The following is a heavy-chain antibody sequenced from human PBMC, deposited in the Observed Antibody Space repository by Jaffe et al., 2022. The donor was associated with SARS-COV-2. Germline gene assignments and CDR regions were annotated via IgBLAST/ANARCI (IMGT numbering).Heavy chain of an antibody. V-gene: IGHV3-33*01. CDR3: ARDPDTAMENYYYYGMDV. CDR2: IWYDGSNK. J-gene: IGHJ6*02. CDR1: GFTFSSYG. D-gene: IGHD5-18*01. Sequence: QVQLVESGGGVVQPGRSLRLSCAASGFTFSSYGMHWVRQAPGKGLEWVAVIWYDGSNKYYADSVKGRFTISRDNSKNTLYLQMNSLRAEDTAVYYCARDPDTAMENYYYYGMDVWGQGTTVTVSS.